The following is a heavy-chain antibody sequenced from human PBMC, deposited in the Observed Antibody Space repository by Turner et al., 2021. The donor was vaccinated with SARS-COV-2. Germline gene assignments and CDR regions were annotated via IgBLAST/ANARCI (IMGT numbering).Heavy chain of an antibody. CDR3: ARVGIAAAGPTFYYYYYGMDV. CDR1: GFTFSIYW. Sequence: EVQLVESGGGLVQPGGSLRLSCAASGFTFSIYWMHWVRQAPGKGLVWVSRINSDGSSTSYADSVKGRFTISRDNAKNTLYLQMNSLRAEDTAVYYCARVGIAAAGPTFYYYYYGMDVWGQGTTVTVSS. V-gene: IGHV3-74*01. D-gene: IGHD6-13*01. CDR2: INSDGSST. J-gene: IGHJ6*02.